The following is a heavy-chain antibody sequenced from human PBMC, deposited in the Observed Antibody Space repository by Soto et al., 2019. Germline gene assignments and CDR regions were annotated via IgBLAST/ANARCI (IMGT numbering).Heavy chain of an antibody. CDR1: GYTFTTYG. J-gene: IGHJ4*02. V-gene: IGHV1-18*04. CDR3: ARAGSTLVRGVIPHFDY. Sequence: EASVKVSCKASGYTFTTYGVTWVRQAPGQGLEWMGWISAYNADTNYAQNLQGRVTMTTDTSTDTAYMELRSLRSDDTAVYYCARAGSTLVRGVIPHFDYWGQGTLVTVSS. CDR2: ISAYNADT. D-gene: IGHD3-10*01.